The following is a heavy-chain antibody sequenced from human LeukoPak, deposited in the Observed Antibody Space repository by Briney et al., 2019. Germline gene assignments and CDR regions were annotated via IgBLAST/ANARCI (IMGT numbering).Heavy chain of an antibody. Sequence: SETLSLTCAVYGESFSGYYWSWIRQPPGKGLEWIGEINHSGSTNYNPSLKSRVTISVDTSKNQFSLKLSSVTAADTAVYYCARGLTQKYGTGYWGQGTLVTVSS. D-gene: IGHD1-7*01. CDR3: ARGLTQKYGTGY. J-gene: IGHJ4*02. V-gene: IGHV4-34*01. CDR2: INHSGST. CDR1: GESFSGYY.